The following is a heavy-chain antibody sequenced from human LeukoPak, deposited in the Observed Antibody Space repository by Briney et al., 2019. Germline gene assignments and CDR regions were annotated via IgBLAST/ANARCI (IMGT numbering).Heavy chain of an antibody. CDR1: GFSFSSAY. V-gene: IGHV3-15*01. D-gene: IGHD6-13*01. J-gene: IGHJ4*02. CDR2: IKSESAGGTV. Sequence: PGGSLRLSCAASGFSFSSAYVIWVRQAPGKGLEWLGRIKSESAGGTVDYASPVKGRFVISRDDSRTTVSLQMNSLKTEDTAVYYCSTDAGYDSRWYNYWGQETLVTVSS. CDR3: STDAGYDSRWYNY.